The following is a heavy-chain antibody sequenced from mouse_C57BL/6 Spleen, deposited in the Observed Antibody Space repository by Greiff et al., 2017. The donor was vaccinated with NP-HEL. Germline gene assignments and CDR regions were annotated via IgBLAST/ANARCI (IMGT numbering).Heavy chain of an antibody. V-gene: IGHV1-55*01. CDR3: ARSSYYSNYAYAMDY. CDR2: IYPGSGST. Sequence: VQLQQPGAELVKPGASVKMSCKASGYTFTSYWITWVKQRPGQGLEWIGDIYPGSGSTNYNEKFKSKATLTVDTSSSTAYMQLSSLTSEDSAVYYCARSSYYSNYAYAMDYWGQGTSVTVSS. CDR1: GYTFTSYW. D-gene: IGHD2-5*01. J-gene: IGHJ4*01.